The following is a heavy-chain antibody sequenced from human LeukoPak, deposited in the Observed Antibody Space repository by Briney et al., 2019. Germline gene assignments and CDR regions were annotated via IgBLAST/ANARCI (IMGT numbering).Heavy chain of an antibody. V-gene: IGHV4-4*07. CDR3: TRDSGTSGEVKFDP. Sequence: SETLSLTCAVYGGSFSGYYWSWIRQSAGKGLEWIGRIYSTGIITYNPSLKSRVTMSVDTSKNQLSLRLISVTAADTAVYYCTRDSGTSGEVKFDPWGQGSLVTVSS. CDR1: GGSFSGYY. CDR2: IYSTGII. J-gene: IGHJ5*02. D-gene: IGHD3-10*01.